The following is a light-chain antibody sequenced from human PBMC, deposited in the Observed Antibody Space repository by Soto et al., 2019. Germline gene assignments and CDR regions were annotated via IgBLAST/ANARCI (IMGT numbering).Light chain of an antibody. CDR2: WAS. CDR3: QQYDSTPPT. Sequence: DIVMTQSPDSLAVSLGERATINCKSSQSVLYSSNNKNYLAWYQQKPGQPPKLLIYWASTRESGVPDRFSGSGSGTDFTLTISSLQAEDVAVYYCQQYDSTPPTFSQGTKVEIK. CDR1: QSVLYSSNNKNY. V-gene: IGKV4-1*01. J-gene: IGKJ1*01.